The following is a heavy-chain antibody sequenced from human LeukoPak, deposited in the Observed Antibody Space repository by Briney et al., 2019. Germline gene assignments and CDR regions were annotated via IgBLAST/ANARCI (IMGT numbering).Heavy chain of an antibody. V-gene: IGHV1-69*04. CDR1: GGTFSSYA. CDR2: IIPILGIA. J-gene: IGHJ3*02. CDR3: ARPFTTLIVGATTLHAFDI. Sequence: SVKVSCKASGGTFSSYAIRWVRQAPGQGREWMGRIIPILGIANYAQKFQGRVTITADKSTSTAYMELSSLRSEDTAVYYCARPFTTLIVGATTLHAFDIWGQGTMVTVSS. D-gene: IGHD1-26*01.